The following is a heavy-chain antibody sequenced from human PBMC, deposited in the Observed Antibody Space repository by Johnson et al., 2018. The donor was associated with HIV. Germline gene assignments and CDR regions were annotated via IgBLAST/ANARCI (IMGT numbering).Heavy chain of an antibody. CDR2: IHSGGST. CDR1: GLSVSINY. D-gene: IGHD2-21*01. Sequence: VQLVESGGGLIQPGGSLRLSCAVSGLSVSINYITWVRQAPGKGLEWVSVIHSGGSTYYADSVEGRFTISRDNSKNTVLLQMNSLRVEDTAVYYCARGGHCGGDCAGAFDIWGQGTMVTVSS. CDR3: ARGGHCGGDCAGAFDI. J-gene: IGHJ3*02. V-gene: IGHV3-53*01.